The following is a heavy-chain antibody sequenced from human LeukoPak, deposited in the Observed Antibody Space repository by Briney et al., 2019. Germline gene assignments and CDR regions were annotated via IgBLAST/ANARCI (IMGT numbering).Heavy chain of an antibody. Sequence: ASVKVSCKASGYTFTSYDINWVRQATGQGLEWMGWMNPNSGNTGYAQKFQGRVTITRNTSISTAYMELSSLRSEDTAVYYCARGFIMITFGGVIVISQGFDYWGQGTLVTVSS. CDR2: MNPNSGNT. CDR1: GYTFTSYD. J-gene: IGHJ4*02. CDR3: ARGFIMITFGGVIVISQGFDY. V-gene: IGHV1-8*03. D-gene: IGHD3-16*02.